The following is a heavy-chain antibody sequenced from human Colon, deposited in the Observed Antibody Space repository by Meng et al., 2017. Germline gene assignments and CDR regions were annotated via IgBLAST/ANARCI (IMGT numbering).Heavy chain of an antibody. V-gene: IGHV3-11*01. J-gene: IGHJ5*02. CDR3: VTTARQADH. Sequence: QVQLVESGGTLVTPGGSLRLSWAASGFTFSDLYMSWVRQAPGKGLEWLSYINSGGSDIAYADSVKGRFTISRDNARNSLYLQMSSLRAEDTAVYYCVTTARQADHWGQGTLVTVSS. CDR1: GFTFSDLY. D-gene: IGHD6-6*01. CDR2: INSGGSDI.